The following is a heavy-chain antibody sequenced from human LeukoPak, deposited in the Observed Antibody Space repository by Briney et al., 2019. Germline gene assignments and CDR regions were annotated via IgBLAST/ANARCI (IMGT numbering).Heavy chain of an antibody. CDR1: GFTFSSYA. V-gene: IGHV3-30-3*01. CDR3: ARDRQQQLVFDY. D-gene: IGHD6-13*01. Sequence: GGSLRLSCAASGFTFSSYAMHWVCQAPGKGLEWVAVISYDGSNKYYADSVKGRFTISRDNSKNTLYLQMNSLRAEDTAVYYCARDRQQQLVFDYWGQGTLVTVSS. J-gene: IGHJ4*02. CDR2: ISYDGSNK.